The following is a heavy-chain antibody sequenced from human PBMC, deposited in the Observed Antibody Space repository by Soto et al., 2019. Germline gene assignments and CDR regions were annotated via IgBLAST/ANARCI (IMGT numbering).Heavy chain of an antibody. CDR2: INSDGSST. D-gene: IGHD3-3*01. V-gene: IGHV3-74*01. Sequence: GGSLRLSCAASGFTFSSYWMHWVRQAPGKGLVWVSRINSDGSSTSYADSVKGRFTISKDNAKNTLYLQMNSLRAEDTAVYYCARDPNDDFWSGPQATYYMEVWGKGTTVTVSS. CDR3: ARDPNDDFWSGPQATYYMEV. CDR1: GFTFSSYW. J-gene: IGHJ6*03.